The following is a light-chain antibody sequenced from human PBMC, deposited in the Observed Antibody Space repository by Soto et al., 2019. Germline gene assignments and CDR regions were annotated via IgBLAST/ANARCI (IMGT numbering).Light chain of an antibody. CDR3: QQYGSSGT. CDR2: GAS. CDR1: QSVSNNY. J-gene: IGKJ1*01. Sequence: EVVLSQSPGTLSLSPGESATLSCRASQSVSNNYLAWYQQKPGQAPRLLIYGASNRATGIPDRFSGSGSGTDFTLTISRLEPEDFAVYYCQQYGSSGTFGQGTKV. V-gene: IGKV3-20*01.